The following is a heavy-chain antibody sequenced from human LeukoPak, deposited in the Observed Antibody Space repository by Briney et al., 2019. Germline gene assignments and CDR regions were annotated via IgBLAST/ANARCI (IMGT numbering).Heavy chain of an antibody. J-gene: IGHJ4*02. Sequence: GESLKISCKGSGYNFTTYWIGWVRQMPGKGLEWMGIIYPGDSDTKYSPSFQGQVTISADKAISTAYLQWSSLKASDTAMYYCARRSPLLSTFDYWGQGTLVTVSS. D-gene: IGHD2-2*01. CDR1: GYNFTTYW. CDR2: IYPGDSDT. V-gene: IGHV5-51*01. CDR3: ARRSPLLSTFDY.